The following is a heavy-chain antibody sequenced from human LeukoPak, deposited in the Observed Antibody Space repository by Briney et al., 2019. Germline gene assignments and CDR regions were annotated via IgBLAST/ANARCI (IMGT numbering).Heavy chain of an antibody. J-gene: IGHJ4*02. CDR2: ISAYNGNT. CDR3: ARVRPYGSGSFGGTY. Sequence: GASVKVSCKASGYTFTSYGISWVRQAPGQGLEWMGWISAYNGNTNYAQKLQGRVTMTTDTSTSTAYMELRSLRSDDTAVYYCARVRPYGSGSFGGTYWGQGTLVTVSS. V-gene: IGHV1-18*01. CDR1: GYTFTSYG. D-gene: IGHD3-10*01.